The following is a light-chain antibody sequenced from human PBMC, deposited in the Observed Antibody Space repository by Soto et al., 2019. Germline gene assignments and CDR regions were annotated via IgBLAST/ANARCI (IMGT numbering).Light chain of an antibody. CDR2: GAS. J-gene: IGKJ5*01. CDR3: QHYGGAPLT. V-gene: IGKV3-20*01. Sequence: EIVLTQSPGTLSLSPGEGATLSCRAGQSVSSSQLAWFQQKPGQAPRLLVYGASSRATGIPDRFSGSVPGTDFTLAISRLEPEDFAVYYCQHYGGAPLTFGQGTRLEIK. CDR1: QSVSSSQ.